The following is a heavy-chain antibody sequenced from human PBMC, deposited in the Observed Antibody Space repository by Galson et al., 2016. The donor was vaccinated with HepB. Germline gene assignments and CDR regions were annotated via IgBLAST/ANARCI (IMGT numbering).Heavy chain of an antibody. D-gene: IGHD3-16*01. CDR2: VSNKGKT. CDR3: TRESGAFVPFGF. J-gene: IGHJ4*02. Sequence: SETLSLTCGVSSGYITNSNYWSWVRQPPGKGLEWIGEVSNKGKTNFNPSLASRLSMSFDMSTNEASLRLNFMTAEDTATYFCTRESGAFVPFGFWGQGAPVVFSS. V-gene: IGHV4-4*02. CDR1: SGYITNSNY.